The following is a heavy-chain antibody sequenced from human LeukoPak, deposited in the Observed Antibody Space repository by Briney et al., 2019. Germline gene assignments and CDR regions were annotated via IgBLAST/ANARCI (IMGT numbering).Heavy chain of an antibody. CDR1: GFTFSSYE. D-gene: IGHD6-13*01. CDR3: ARDIAAAVPTAGG. J-gene: IGHJ4*02. CDR2: ISSSGNTI. Sequence: GGSLRLSCAASGFTFSSYEMNWVRQAPGKGLEWVSYISSSGNTIYYADSVKGRFTISRDNAKNSLYLQMNSLRAEDTAVYYCARDIAAAVPTAGGWGQGTLVTVSS. V-gene: IGHV3-48*03.